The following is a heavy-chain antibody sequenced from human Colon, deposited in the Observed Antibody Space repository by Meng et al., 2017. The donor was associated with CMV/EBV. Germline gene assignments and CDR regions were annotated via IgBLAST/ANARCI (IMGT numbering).Heavy chain of an antibody. CDR1: GYTANGYY. D-gene: IGHD6-6*01. CDR3: AREGTYTSSSGLGL. J-gene: IGHJ4*02. CDR2: INPNSGDT. Sequence: AAGYTANGYYIHWVRQAPGQGLGWMGWINPNSGDTNYAQNFQGRVTMTGDTSSGTVYMELRGLRSGDTAVYYCAREGTYTSSSGLGLWGPGALVTVSS. V-gene: IGHV1-2*02.